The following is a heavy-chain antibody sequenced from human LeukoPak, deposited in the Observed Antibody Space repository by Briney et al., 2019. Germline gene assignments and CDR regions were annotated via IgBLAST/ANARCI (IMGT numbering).Heavy chain of an antibody. Sequence: GGSLRLSCAASGFTFSSYAMSWVRQAPGKGLEWVSAISGSGGSTYYADSVKGRFTVSRDNAKSSLYLQMNSLRGEDTALYFCARGPIMVFGVVVPFPMDVWGKGTTVIVSS. CDR3: ARGPIMVFGVVVPFPMDV. CDR1: GFTFSSYA. D-gene: IGHD3-3*01. CDR2: ISGSGGST. J-gene: IGHJ6*03. V-gene: IGHV3-23*01.